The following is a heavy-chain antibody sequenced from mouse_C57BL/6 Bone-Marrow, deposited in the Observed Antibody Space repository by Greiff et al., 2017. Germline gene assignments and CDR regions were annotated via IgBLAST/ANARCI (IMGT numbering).Heavy chain of an antibody. CDR2: ISSGGSYT. CDR3: ARHMDYYYEGYYFDY. V-gene: IGHV5-6*01. Sequence: EVMLVESGGDLVKPGGSLKLSCAASGFTFSSYGMSWVRQTPDKRLEWVATISSGGSYTYYPDSVKGRFTISRDNAKNTLYLQSSSLKSEDTAMYYCARHMDYYYEGYYFDYWGQGTTLTVSS. D-gene: IGHD1-1*01. CDR1: GFTFSSYG. J-gene: IGHJ2*01.